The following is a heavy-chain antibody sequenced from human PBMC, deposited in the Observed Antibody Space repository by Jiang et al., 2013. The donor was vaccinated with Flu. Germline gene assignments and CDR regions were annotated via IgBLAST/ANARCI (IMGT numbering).Heavy chain of an antibody. CDR2: ISDSGFS. V-gene: IGHV4-34*01. J-gene: IGHJ4*02. D-gene: IGHD5/OR15-5a*01. CDR3: ATSSLPRSVNY. CDR1: GGSFSASY. Sequence: LLKPSETLSLTCAVYGGSFSASYWTWVRQPPGKGLEWIGEISDSGFSNYSPSLRSRVTISLDRSKNQFSLQIASVTAADTALYYCATSSLPRSVNYWGQGALVTVSS.